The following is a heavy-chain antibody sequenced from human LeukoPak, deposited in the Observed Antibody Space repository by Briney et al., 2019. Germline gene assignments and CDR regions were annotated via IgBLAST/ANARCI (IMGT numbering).Heavy chain of an antibody. CDR2: IDWDDDK. J-gene: IGHJ4*02. Sequence: SRPTLVDPTQALTLTCTLSGFSLGTTGMRVSWIRQPPAQALEWLARIDWDDDKFYSTSLKTRLTISKDTSKNRVVLTMTHIDPVDTATYYCAREGRHIDYWGQGPLVRVLS. CDR3: AREGRHIDY. CDR1: GFSLGTTGMR. V-gene: IGHV2-70*04. D-gene: IGHD2-15*01.